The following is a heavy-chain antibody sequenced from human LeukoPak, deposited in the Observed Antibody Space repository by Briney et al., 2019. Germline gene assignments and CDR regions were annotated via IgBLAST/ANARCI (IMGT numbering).Heavy chain of an antibody. D-gene: IGHD6-19*01. V-gene: IGHV3-9*01. CDR1: GFTFDDYA. CDR2: ISWNSGSI. CDR3: ARGGWIDAFDI. J-gene: IGHJ3*02. Sequence: GGSLRLSCAASGFTFDDYAMHWVRQAPGKGLEWVSGISWNSGSIGYADSVKGRFTISRDNAKNSLYLQMNSLRAEDTAVYYCARGGWIDAFDIWGQGTMVTVSS.